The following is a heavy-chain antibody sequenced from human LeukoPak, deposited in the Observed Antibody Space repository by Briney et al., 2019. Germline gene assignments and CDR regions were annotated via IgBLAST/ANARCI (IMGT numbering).Heavy chain of an antibody. D-gene: IGHD3-10*01. CDR1: GFTFSSYS. J-gene: IGHJ4*02. CDR2: ISSSSSYI. CDR3: ATDKGYYASGFFDN. Sequence: GGSLRLSCAASGFTFSSYSMNWVRQAPGKGLEWVSSISSSSSYIYYADSVKGRFTISRDNAKNSLYLQVNSLRAEDTAVYYCATDKGYYASGFFDNWGQGALVSVSS. V-gene: IGHV3-21*04.